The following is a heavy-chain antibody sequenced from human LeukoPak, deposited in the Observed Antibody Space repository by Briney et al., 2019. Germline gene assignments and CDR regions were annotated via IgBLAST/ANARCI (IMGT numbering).Heavy chain of an antibody. CDR2: IKEDGSQK. J-gene: IGHJ4*02. CDR1: GFTFSNYW. Sequence: GGSLRLSCAASGFTFSNYWLTWVRQAPGRGLEWVASIKEDGSQKYYVDSVKGRFTISRDNANNSLFLQMNSLRAEDTAVYYCARSLDYWGQGTLVTVSS. V-gene: IGHV3-7*01. CDR3: ARSLDY.